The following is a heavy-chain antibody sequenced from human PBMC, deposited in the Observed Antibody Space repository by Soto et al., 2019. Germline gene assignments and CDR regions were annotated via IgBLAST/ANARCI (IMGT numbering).Heavy chain of an antibody. D-gene: IGHD3-10*01. Sequence: PGESLKISCKGSGYSFTSYWIGCVRQMPGKGLEWMGIIYPGDSDTRYSPSFQGQVTISADKSISTAYLQWSSLKASDTAMYYCARHGITMVRGVIIEAMGGGYYGMDVWGQGTTVTVSS. V-gene: IGHV5-51*01. CDR2: IYPGDSDT. CDR3: ARHGITMVRGVIIEAMGGGYYGMDV. CDR1: GYSFTSYW. J-gene: IGHJ6*02.